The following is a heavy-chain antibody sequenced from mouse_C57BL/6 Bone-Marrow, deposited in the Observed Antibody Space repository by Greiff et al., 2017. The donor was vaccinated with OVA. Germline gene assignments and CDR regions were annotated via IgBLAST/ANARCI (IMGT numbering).Heavy chain of an antibody. Sequence: QVQLQQPGAELVKPGASVKMSCKASGYTFTSYWITWVKQRPGQGLEWIGDIYPGSGSTNYNEKFKSKATLTVDTSYSTAYLQLSSLTSEDSAVYYCARRGIYYDYGWGQGTTLTVSS. V-gene: IGHV1-55*01. D-gene: IGHD2-4*01. J-gene: IGHJ2*01. CDR3: ARRGIYYDYG. CDR2: IYPGSGST. CDR1: GYTFTSYW.